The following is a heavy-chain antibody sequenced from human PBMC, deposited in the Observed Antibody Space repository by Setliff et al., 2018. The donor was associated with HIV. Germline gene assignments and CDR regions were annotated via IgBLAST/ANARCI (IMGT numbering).Heavy chain of an antibody. CDR2: ISGYKGNT. CDR3: ARGRISVEAAPLGWFDP. Sequence: ASVKVSCKASGYTFTNYAISWIRQAPGQGPEWLGWISGYKGNTNYAQKLQGRVTMTTETSTSTAYMELRSLRSDDTAVYYCARGRISVEAAPLGWFDPWGQGTLVTVSS. V-gene: IGHV1-18*01. J-gene: IGHJ5*02. CDR1: GYTFTNYA. D-gene: IGHD6-6*01.